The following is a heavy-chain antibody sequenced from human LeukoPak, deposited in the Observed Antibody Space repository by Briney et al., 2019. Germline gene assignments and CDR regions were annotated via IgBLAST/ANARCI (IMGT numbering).Heavy chain of an antibody. Sequence: SVKVPCKASGGTFSSYAISWVRQAPGQGLEWMGGIIPIFGTANYAQKFQGRVTITADESTSTAYMELSSLRSKDTAVYYCAREGSGYDSVAFDIWGQGTMVTVSS. J-gene: IGHJ3*02. V-gene: IGHV1-69*13. CDR3: AREGSGYDSVAFDI. CDR1: GGTFSSYA. D-gene: IGHD5-12*01. CDR2: IIPIFGTA.